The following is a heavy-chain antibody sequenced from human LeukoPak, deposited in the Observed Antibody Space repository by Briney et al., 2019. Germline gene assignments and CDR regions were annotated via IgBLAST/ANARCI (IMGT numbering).Heavy chain of an antibody. CDR3: ASYPRYSSWPPFDY. Sequence: RASVKVSCKASGYTFTVFYMHWVRQAPGQGFEWMGWINPNTGGTNYAQKFQGRVTMTRDTSITTAYMELSGLTSDDTAVYYCASYPRYSSWPPFDYWGQGTLVTVSS. CDR2: INPNTGGT. V-gene: IGHV1-2*02. J-gene: IGHJ4*02. CDR1: GYTFTVFY. D-gene: IGHD6-6*01.